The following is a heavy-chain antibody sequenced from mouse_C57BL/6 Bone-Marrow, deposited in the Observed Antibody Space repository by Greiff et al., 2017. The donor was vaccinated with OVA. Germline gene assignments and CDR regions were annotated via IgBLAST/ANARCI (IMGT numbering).Heavy chain of an antibody. Sequence: QVQLQQPGAELVRPGTSVKLSCKASGYTFTSYWLHWVKQRPGQGLEWIGVIDPSDSYTNYNQKFKGKATLTVDTSSSTAYMQLSSLTSEDSAVYYFARLGAMDYWGQGTSVTVSS. CDR2: IDPSDSYT. J-gene: IGHJ4*01. D-gene: IGHD4-1*01. CDR3: ARLGAMDY. CDR1: GYTFTSYW. V-gene: IGHV1-59*01.